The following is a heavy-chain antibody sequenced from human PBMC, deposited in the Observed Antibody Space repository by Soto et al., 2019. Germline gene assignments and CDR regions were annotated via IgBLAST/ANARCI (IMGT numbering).Heavy chain of an antibody. CDR1: GYTFTSYG. D-gene: IGHD2-15*01. CDR3: ARGGYCSGGSCYHNAPFDY. Sequence: ASVKVSCKASGYTFTSYGISWVRQAPGQGLEWMGWISAYNGNTNYAQKLQGRVTMTTDTSTSTAYMELRSLRSDDTAVYYCARGGYCSGGSCYHNAPFDYWGQGTLVTVSS. CDR2: ISAYNGNT. V-gene: IGHV1-18*01. J-gene: IGHJ4*02.